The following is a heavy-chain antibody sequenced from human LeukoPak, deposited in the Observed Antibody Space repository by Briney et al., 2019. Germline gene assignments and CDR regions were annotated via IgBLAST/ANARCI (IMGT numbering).Heavy chain of an antibody. Sequence: PGGSLRLSCAASRFTVITNDMTWVPQAPGKGLEWVSVLYSDGNTKYADSVQGRFTISRDNSKNTLYLEMNSLSPDDTAVYYCARGVEPLAANTLAYWGQGTLVTVSS. CDR1: RFTVITND. CDR2: LYSDGNT. J-gene: IGHJ4*02. V-gene: IGHV3-53*01. CDR3: ARGVEPLAANTLAY. D-gene: IGHD1-14*01.